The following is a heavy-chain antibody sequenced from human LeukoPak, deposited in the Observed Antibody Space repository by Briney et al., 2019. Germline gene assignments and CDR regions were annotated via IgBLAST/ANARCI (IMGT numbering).Heavy chain of an antibody. V-gene: IGHV3-48*01. CDR3: ARGKMGHYGMDV. Sequence: GGSLRLSCAASGFTFSSYSMNWVRQAPGKGLEWGSYISGSGSSIYYADSVKGRFTISRDSAKNSLYLQMHSLRAEDTAVYYCARGKMGHYGMDVWGQGTTVTVSS. D-gene: IGHD2-8*01. CDR1: GFTFSSYS. CDR2: ISGSGSSI. J-gene: IGHJ6*02.